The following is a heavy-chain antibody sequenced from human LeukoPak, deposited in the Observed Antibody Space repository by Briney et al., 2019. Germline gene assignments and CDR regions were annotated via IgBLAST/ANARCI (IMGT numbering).Heavy chain of an antibody. V-gene: IGHV4-34*01. Sequence: PSETLSLTCAVYGGSFSGYYWSWIRQPPGKGLEWIGEINHSGSTNYNPSLKSRVTISVDTSKNQFSLKLSSVTAADTAVYYCARDQGYSYGYVHFGYWGQGTLVTVSS. CDR3: ARDQGYSYGYVHFGY. J-gene: IGHJ4*02. CDR1: GGSFSGYY. D-gene: IGHD5-18*01. CDR2: INHSGST.